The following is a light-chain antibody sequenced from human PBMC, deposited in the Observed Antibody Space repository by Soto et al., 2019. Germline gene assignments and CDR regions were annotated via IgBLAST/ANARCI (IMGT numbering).Light chain of an antibody. CDR3: SSYGASSTL. J-gene: IGLJ2*01. Sequence: QSVLTQPASLSGSPGQSITISCTGTSTDIGSYNYVSWYQQHPGKAPKLMIFDVSYRPSGISDRFSGSKSGNTASLTISGHQPEDEADYYCSSYGASSTLFGGGTKLTVL. V-gene: IGLV2-14*03. CDR1: STDIGSYNY. CDR2: DVS.